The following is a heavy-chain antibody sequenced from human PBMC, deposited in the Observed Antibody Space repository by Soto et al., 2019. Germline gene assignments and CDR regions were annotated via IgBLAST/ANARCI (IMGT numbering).Heavy chain of an antibody. CDR1: GFTFSSYA. CDR3: AKDRAARYCSGGSCYPLFDY. J-gene: IGHJ4*02. D-gene: IGHD2-15*01. CDR2: ISGSGGST. Sequence: EVQLLESGGGLVQPGGSLRLSCAASGFTFSSYAMSWVRQAPGKGLEWVSAISGSGGSTYYADSVKGRFTISRDNSKDTLDLQMNSLRAEDTAVYYCAKDRAARYCSGGSCYPLFDYWGQGTLVTVSS. V-gene: IGHV3-23*01.